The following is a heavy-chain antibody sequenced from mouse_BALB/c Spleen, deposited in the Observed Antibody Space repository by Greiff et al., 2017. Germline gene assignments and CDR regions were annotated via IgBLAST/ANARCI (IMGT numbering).Heavy chain of an antibody. J-gene: IGHJ3*01. Sequence: DVMLVESGGGLVKPGGSLKLSCAASGFTFSSYAMSWVRQTPEKRLEWVATISSGGSYTYYPDSVKGRFTISRDNAKNTLYLQMSSLRSEDTAMYYCARHNYYRYDPFAYWGQGTLVTVSA. CDR1: GFTFSSYA. CDR2: ISSGGSYT. D-gene: IGHD2-14*01. V-gene: IGHV5-9-3*01. CDR3: ARHNYYRYDPFAY.